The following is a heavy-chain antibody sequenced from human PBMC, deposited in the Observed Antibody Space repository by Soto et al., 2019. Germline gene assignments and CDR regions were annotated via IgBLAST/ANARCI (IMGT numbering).Heavy chain of an antibody. Sequence: TPAKGLEWMGGFDPEDGETIYAQKFQGRVTMTEDTSTDTAYMELSSLRSEDTAVYYCATGITIIVVARGGFDYWGPGTL. D-gene: IGHD3-22*01. CDR2: FDPEDGET. CDR3: ATGITIIVVARGGFDY. V-gene: IGHV1-24*01. J-gene: IGHJ4*01.